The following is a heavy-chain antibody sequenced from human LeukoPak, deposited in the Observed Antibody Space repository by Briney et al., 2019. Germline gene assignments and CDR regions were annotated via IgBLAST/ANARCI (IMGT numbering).Heavy chain of an antibody. Sequence: GGSLRLSCAASGFTFSSYEMNWVRQAPGKGLEWVSYISNSGSTIYYADSVKGRFTISRDNAKNSLYLQMNSLRAEDTAVYYRARVNSGSYSDYWGQGTLVTVSS. CDR2: ISNSGSTI. D-gene: IGHD1-26*01. CDR3: ARVNSGSYSDY. V-gene: IGHV3-48*03. CDR1: GFTFSSYE. J-gene: IGHJ4*02.